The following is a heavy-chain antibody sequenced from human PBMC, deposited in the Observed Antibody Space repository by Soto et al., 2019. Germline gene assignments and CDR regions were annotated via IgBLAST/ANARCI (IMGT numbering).Heavy chain of an antibody. CDR3: ARGREDFHAGSGPRWMWLAP. CDR1: GGSISIGGYY. V-gene: IGHV4-61*08. Sequence: LSLTFTVSGGSISIGGYYWSWIRQHPGKGLEWIGYISISGNTDYSPSLKSRATISADTSRNQFSLKLRSVNTADTAVYFCARGREDFHAGSGPRWMWLAPWGQGTLVTVSS. J-gene: IGHJ5*02. CDR2: ISISGNT. D-gene: IGHD3-3*01.